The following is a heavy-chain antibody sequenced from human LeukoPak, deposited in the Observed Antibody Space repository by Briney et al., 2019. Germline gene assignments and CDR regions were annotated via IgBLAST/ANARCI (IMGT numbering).Heavy chain of an antibody. J-gene: IGHJ4*02. CDR2: INHSGST. CDR3: ARLTYYDYVWGSYHYYFDY. CDR1: GGSFSGYY. D-gene: IGHD3-16*02. V-gene: IGHV4-34*01. Sequence: SETLSLTCAVYGGSFSGYYWSWIRQPPGKGLEWIGEINHSGSTNYNPSLKSRVTMSVDTSKNQFSLKLSSVTAADTAVYYCARLTYYDYVWGSYHYYFDYWGQGTLVTVPS.